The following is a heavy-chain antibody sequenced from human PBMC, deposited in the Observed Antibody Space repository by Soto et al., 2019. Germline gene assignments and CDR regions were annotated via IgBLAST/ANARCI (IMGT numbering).Heavy chain of an antibody. J-gene: IGHJ4*02. D-gene: IGHD1-1*01. CDR1: GASIINSSYY. CDR3: SRSGVAAGGTVLDH. Sequence: PSETLSLTCSVSGASIINSSYYWGWLRQTPGKGLEWIASIYQSGSAYYTSSLKSRVTIAVDTSKNRFSLKLTSVTAADTGVYYCSRSGVAAGGTVLDHWGAGTLVTV. CDR2: IYQSGSA. V-gene: IGHV4-39*02.